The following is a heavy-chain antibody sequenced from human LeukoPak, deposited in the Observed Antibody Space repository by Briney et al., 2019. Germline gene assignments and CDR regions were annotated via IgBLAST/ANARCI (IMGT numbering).Heavy chain of an antibody. CDR3: ARASPDYDFWSGYPYPDAFDI. V-gene: IGHV4-30-2*01. Sequence: SETLSLTCAVSGGSISSGGYSWSWIRQPPGKGLEWIGYIYHSGSTYYNPSLKSRATISVDRSKNQFSLKLSSVTAADTAVYYCARASPDYDFWSGYPYPDAFDIWGQGTMVTVSS. J-gene: IGHJ3*02. D-gene: IGHD3-3*01. CDR2: IYHSGST. CDR1: GGSISSGGYS.